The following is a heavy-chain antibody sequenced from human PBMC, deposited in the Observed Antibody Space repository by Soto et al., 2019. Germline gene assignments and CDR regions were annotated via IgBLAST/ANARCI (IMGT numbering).Heavy chain of an antibody. V-gene: IGHV3-30-3*01. J-gene: IGHJ6*02. CDR3: ARDRDVVVVAATRDYYYGMDV. CDR2: ISYDGSNK. Sequence: GGSLRLSCAASGFTFSSYAMHWVRQAPGKGLEWVAVISYDGSNKYYADSVKGRFPIYRDNSKNTLYRQMNSLRAEDTAVYYCARDRDVVVVAATRDYYYGMDVWGQGTTVTVS. CDR1: GFTFSSYA. D-gene: IGHD2-15*01.